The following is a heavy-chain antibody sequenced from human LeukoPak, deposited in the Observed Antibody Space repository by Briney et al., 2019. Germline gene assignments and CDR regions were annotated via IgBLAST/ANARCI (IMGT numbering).Heavy chain of an antibody. J-gene: IGHJ5*02. CDR2: IYYSGST. Sequence: LETLSLTCTVSGGSISGYYWTWIRLPPGRGLEWIGYIYYSGSTTYNPSLKSRVTISVDTSNNQFSLKLRSVTAADTAVYYCARAALPGITGWFAPWGQGTLVTVSP. CDR1: GGSISGYY. D-gene: IGHD1-14*01. V-gene: IGHV4-59*01. CDR3: ARAALPGITGWFAP.